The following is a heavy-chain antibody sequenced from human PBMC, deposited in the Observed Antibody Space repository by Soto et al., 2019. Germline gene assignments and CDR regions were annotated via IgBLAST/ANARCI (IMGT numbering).Heavy chain of an antibody. CDR1: GYTFTSYG. J-gene: IGHJ4*02. CDR2: ISAYNGNT. CDR3: ARDGLGYSSGWPGEGDLDY. D-gene: IGHD6-19*01. Sequence: QVQLVQSGAEVKKPGASVKVSCKASGYTFTSYGISWVRQAPGQGLEWMGWISAYNGNTNYAQKLQGRVTMTKDTSTSTAYMELRSLRSDDTAVYYCARDGLGYSSGWPGEGDLDYWGQGTLVTVSS. V-gene: IGHV1-18*01.